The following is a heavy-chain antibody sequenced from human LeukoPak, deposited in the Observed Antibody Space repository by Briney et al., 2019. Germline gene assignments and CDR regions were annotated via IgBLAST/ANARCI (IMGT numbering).Heavy chain of an antibody. CDR2: IYARGRS. CDR3: ARHWIETSKAYSYWFDP. V-gene: IGHV4-4*09. Sequence: SETLSLTCTVSGDSSNNHYWIWIRKPPGKGLKWIGFIYARGRSNYKPSLQSRVSMSGDTSQYQVSLTLNYVTAADTAVYYCARHWIETSKAYSYWFDPWGQGTLVTVSS. CDR1: GDSSNNHY. J-gene: IGHJ5*02. D-gene: IGHD1-1*01.